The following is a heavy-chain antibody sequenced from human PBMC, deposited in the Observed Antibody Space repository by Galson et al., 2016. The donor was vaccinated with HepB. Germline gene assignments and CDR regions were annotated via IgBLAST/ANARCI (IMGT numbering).Heavy chain of an antibody. J-gene: IGHJ6*02. CDR2: IYPDNSDT. V-gene: IGHV5-51*01. CDR1: GSSFTNYW. D-gene: IGHD3-10*01. Sequence: QSGAEVKKPGESLKISCKGSGSSFTNYWIGWVRQMPGKGLEWMGIIYPDNSDTRYSPSFQGQVTISADKSISTAYLQWSSLKASATAIYYCASRGSGRYWGDAMGAWGQGTTVTVTS. CDR3: ASRGSGRYWGDAMGA.